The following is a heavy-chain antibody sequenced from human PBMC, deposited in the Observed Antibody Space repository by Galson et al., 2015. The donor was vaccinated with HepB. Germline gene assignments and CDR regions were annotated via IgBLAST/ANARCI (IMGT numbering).Heavy chain of an antibody. CDR2: INTGNGNT. CDR1: AYIFTAYA. J-gene: IGHJ2*01. D-gene: IGHD5-24*01. CDR3: ARGLVDMALGIFDL. Sequence: SVKVSCKASAYIFTAYAIHWVRQAPGQRLEWLGWINTGNGNTRYSQNFQGRVTLTRDTSARTAYLELNSLRSEDTAIYYCARGLVDMALGIFDLWGRGTLVTVSS. V-gene: IGHV1-3*04.